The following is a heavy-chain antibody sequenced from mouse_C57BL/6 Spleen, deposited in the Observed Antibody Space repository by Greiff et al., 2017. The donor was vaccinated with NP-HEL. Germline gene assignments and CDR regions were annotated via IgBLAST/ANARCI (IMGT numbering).Heavy chain of an antibody. CDR3: ARSDDGYYDYYAMDY. CDR2: IYPGDGDT. V-gene: IGHV1-82*01. D-gene: IGHD2-3*01. CDR1: GYAFSSSW. J-gene: IGHJ4*01. Sequence: VQLQQSGPELVKPGASVKISCKASGYAFSSSWMNWVKQRPGKGLEWIGRIYPGDGDTNYNGKFKGKAKLTADKSSSTAYMQLSSLTSEDSAVCFCARSDDGYYDYYAMDYWGQGTSVTVSS.